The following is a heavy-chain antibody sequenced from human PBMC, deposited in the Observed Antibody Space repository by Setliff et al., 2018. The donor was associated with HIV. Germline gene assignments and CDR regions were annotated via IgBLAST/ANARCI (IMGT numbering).Heavy chain of an antibody. J-gene: IGHJ4*02. CDR1: GGTLSSHA. D-gene: IGHD4-17*01. V-gene: IGHV1-69*13. CDR2: IIPMFGTT. Sequence: SVKVSCKASGGTLSSHAVHWVRQAPGQGLEWVGGIIPMFGTTNYALKFRGRVTITADESTSLAFMEMSSLSPEDTAIYYCARGSLLAAGTFYYLDHWGLGTLVTVSS. CDR3: ARGSLLAAGTFYYLDH.